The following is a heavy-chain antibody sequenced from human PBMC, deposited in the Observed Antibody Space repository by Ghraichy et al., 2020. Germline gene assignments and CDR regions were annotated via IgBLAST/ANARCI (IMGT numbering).Heavy chain of an antibody. CDR2: TKNQGNDFTT. CDR1: GFIFSDHY. D-gene: IGHD3-22*01. CDR3: AAGGVLQGQYDSSGYKIGAFEV. Sequence: GGSLRLSCATSGFIFSDHYLDWVRQAPGKGLEWVGRTKNQGNDFTTEYAASVRGRFTISRDHSKNSMYLQMISLKIEDTAVYYCAAGGVLQGQYDSSGYKIGAFEVWGQGTLVTVSS. V-gene: IGHV3-72*01. J-gene: IGHJ3*01.